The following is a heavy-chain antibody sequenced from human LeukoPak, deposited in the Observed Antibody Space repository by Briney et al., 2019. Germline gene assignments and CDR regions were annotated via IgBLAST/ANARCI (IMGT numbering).Heavy chain of an antibody. CDR1: GGSISSYY. Sequence: PSETLSLTCTASGGSISSYYWSWIRQPAGKGLEWIGRIYTSGSTNYNPSLKSRVTMSVDTSKNQFSLKLSSVIAADTVVYYAASGIRDFDWLSNWDNWFDPWGQGTLVTVSS. CDR3: ASGIRDFDWLSNWDNWFDP. V-gene: IGHV4-4*07. J-gene: IGHJ5*02. CDR2: IYTSGST. D-gene: IGHD3-9*01.